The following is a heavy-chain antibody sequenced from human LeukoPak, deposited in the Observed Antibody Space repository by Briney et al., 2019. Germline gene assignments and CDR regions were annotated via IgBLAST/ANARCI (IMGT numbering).Heavy chain of an antibody. CDR2: ISVYNANT. D-gene: IGHD2-2*02. V-gene: IGHV1-18*01. CDR1: GYTFNSYG. J-gene: IGHJ4*02. Sequence: GASVKVSCKASGYTFNSYGIAWVRQAPGQGPEWVGWISVYNANTRNAQKFQDRVTMTPYAFPSKAYMELRSLAWDVKAVYYCARDSGTWVECTRTSCYIAYWGQGPLVSVSS. CDR3: ARDSGTWVECTRTSCYIAY.